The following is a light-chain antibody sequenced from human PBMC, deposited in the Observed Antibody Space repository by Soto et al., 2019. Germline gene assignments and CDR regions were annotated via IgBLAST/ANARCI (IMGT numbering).Light chain of an antibody. CDR1: QSVSSNY. CDR3: QQDGSSPLT. V-gene: IGKV3-20*01. J-gene: IGKJ4*01. CDR2: GAS. Sequence: EIVLTQSPGTLSLSPGERATLSCRARQSVSSNYLAWYQQKPGQAPRLLIYGASSRATGIPDRFSGSGSGTDFTLTISRLEPEDFAVYHCQQDGSSPLTFGGGTKVEIK.